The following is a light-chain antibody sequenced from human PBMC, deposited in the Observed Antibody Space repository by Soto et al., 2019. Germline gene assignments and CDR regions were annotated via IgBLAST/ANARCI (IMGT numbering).Light chain of an antibody. CDR1: QNIKTY. CDR2: DAS. Sequence: DIQMTQSPSSLSASVGDSVTITCRASQNIKTYLNWYQQKPGKAPKILIYDASTLETGVPSRFSGSGSGTDFTFTISSLQPEDIATYYCLQFHNLPTFGGGTKVDIK. V-gene: IGKV1-33*01. CDR3: LQFHNLPT. J-gene: IGKJ4*01.